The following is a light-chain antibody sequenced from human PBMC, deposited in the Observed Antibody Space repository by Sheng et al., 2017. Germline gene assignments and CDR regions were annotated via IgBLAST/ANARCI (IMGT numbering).Light chain of an antibody. CDR2: GAS. CDR1: QSVSSN. CDR3: QQYNNWPAKYT. J-gene: IGKJ2*01. V-gene: IGKV3-15*01. Sequence: EIVMTQSPATLSVSPGERATLSCRASQSVSSNLAWYQQKPGQAPRLLIYGASTRATGIPARFSGSGSGTEFTLTISSLQSEDFAVYYCQQYNNWPAKYTFGLGDQGWRSN.